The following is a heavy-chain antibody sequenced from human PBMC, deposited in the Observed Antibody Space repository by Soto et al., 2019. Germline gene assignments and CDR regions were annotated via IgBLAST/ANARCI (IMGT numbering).Heavy chain of an antibody. Sequence: SETLSLTCTVSGGSISSSSYYWGWIRQPPGKGLEWIGSIYYSGSTYYNPSLKSRVTISVDTSKNQFSLKLSSVTAADTAVYYCAREELADYVWGSYRRGLVVDWFDPWGQGTLVTVSS. V-gene: IGHV4-39*02. CDR1: GGSISSSSYY. D-gene: IGHD3-16*02. CDR3: AREELADYVWGSYRRGLVVDWFDP. CDR2: IYYSGST. J-gene: IGHJ5*02.